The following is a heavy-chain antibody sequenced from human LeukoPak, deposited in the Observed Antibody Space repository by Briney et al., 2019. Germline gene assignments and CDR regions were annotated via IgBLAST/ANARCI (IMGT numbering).Heavy chain of an antibody. CDR1: GFTFSNAW. CDR3: STLMVRGIINI. V-gene: IGHV3-15*01. CDR2: IQSKTDGGTI. D-gene: IGHD3-10*01. J-gene: IGHJ4*02. Sequence: PGGSLRLSCAASGFTFSNAWMSWVRQAPGKGLEWVGRIQSKTDGGTIEYAAPVKGRFSISRDDSKTTLFLQMNSLKTEDTGVYSCSTLMVRGIINIWGQGTLVTVSS.